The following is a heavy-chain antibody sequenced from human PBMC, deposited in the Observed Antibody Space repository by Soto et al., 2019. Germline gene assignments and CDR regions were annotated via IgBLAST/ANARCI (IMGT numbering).Heavy chain of an antibody. D-gene: IGHD3-16*01. CDR3: ARVPPMGIWMGAYYGMDV. CDR1: GGTFSSYA. V-gene: IGHV1-69*01. CDR2: IIPIFGTA. Sequence: QVQLVQSGAEVKKPGSSVKVSCKASGGTFSSYAISWVRQAPGQGLEWMGGIIPIFGTANYAQKFQGRVTITADESTSTAYMELSSLRSEDTAVYYCARVPPMGIWMGAYYGMDVWGQGTTVTVSS. J-gene: IGHJ6*01.